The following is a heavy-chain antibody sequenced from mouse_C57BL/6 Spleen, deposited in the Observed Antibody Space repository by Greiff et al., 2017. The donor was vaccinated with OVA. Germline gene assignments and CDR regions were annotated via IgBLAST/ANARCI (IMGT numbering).Heavy chain of an antibody. CDR1: GYTFTSYW. V-gene: IGHV1-55*01. Sequence: QVQLQQPGAELVKPGASVKMSCKASGYTFTSYWITWVKQRPGQGLEWIGDIYPGSGSTNYNEKFKSKATLTVDTSSSTASMQLSSLTSEDSAVYYCANYYTGYFDVWGTGTTVTVSS. J-gene: IGHJ1*03. CDR3: ANYYTGYFDV. CDR2: IYPGSGST. D-gene: IGHD2-12*01.